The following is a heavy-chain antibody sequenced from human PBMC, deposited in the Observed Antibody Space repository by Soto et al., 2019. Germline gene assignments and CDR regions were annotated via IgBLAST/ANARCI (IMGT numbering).Heavy chain of an antibody. CDR2: INSDGSST. Sequence: EVQLVESGGGLVQPGGSLRLSCAASEFTFSNYCMHWVRQAPGKGLAWVSRINSDGSSTTYADSVKGRFTISRDNAKNSLYLQMNSLRAEDTAVYYCARDQGESGYARDPYNWFDPWGQGTLVTVSS. J-gene: IGHJ5*02. V-gene: IGHV3-74*01. CDR1: EFTFSNYC. D-gene: IGHD5-12*01. CDR3: ARDQGESGYARDPYNWFDP.